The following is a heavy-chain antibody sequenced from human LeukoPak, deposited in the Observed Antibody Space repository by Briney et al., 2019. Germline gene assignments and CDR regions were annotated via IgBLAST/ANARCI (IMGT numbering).Heavy chain of an antibody. CDR2: ISSSSSYI. CDR3: LRGPLVIYYFDF. V-gene: IGHV3-21*01. CDR1: GFTFSSYS. J-gene: IGHJ4*02. D-gene: IGHD3-10*01. Sequence: PGGSLRLSCAASGFTFSSYSMNWVRQAPGKGLEWVSSISSSSSYIYYADSVKGRFTISRDNAKNSLYLQMNSLRYYCARDSSMLRGPLVIYYFDFWGQGTLVTVSS.